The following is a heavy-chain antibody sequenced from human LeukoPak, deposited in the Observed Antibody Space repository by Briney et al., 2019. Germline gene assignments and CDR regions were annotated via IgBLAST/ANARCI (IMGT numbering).Heavy chain of an antibody. CDR1: GYTFTGYY. J-gene: IGHJ4*02. D-gene: IGHD3-10*01. V-gene: IGHV1-2*04. Sequence: GASVKVSCKASGYTFTGYYMHWVRQAPGQGLEWMGWINPNSGGTNYAQKFQGWVTMTRDTSISTAYMELSRLRSDDTAVCYCARARSGSYPMPIGYWGQGTLVTVSS. CDR3: ARARSGSYPMPIGY. CDR2: INPNSGGT.